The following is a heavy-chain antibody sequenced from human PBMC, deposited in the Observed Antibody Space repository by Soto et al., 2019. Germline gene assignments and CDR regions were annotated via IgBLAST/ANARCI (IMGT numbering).Heavy chain of an antibody. CDR2: IIPIFGTA. J-gene: IGHJ2*01. CDR1: GGTFSSYA. Sequence: QVQLVQSGAEVKKPGSSVKVSCKASGGTFSSYAISWVRQAPGQGLEWMGGIIPIFGTANYAQKFQGRVTITADESTSTAYRGLSGVRSEDTAVYYCGRSWGQLVWWYFALWGRGTLFTVSS. D-gene: IGHD6-6*01. CDR3: GRSWGQLVWWYFAL. V-gene: IGHV1-69*01.